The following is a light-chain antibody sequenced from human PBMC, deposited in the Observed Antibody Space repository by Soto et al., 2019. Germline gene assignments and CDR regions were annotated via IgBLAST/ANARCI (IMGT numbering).Light chain of an antibody. V-gene: IGKV3-20*01. CDR3: QQYGSSPLT. CDR1: QSVSSSY. J-gene: IGKJ4*01. Sequence: DIVMTQSPLSLPVTPVEPATLSCRASQSVSSSYLAWYQQKPGQAPRLLIYGASSRATGIPDRFSGSGSGTDFTLTISRLEPEDFAVYYCQQYGSSPLTFGGGTKVDI. CDR2: GAS.